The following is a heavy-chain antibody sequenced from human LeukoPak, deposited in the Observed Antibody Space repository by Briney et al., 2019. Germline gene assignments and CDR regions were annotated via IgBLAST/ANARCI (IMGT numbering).Heavy chain of an antibody. CDR2: ISSSSSTI. J-gene: IGHJ3*02. D-gene: IGHD4-11*01. CDR1: GFTFSSYS. CDR3: ARDLRMTTGAFDI. Sequence: GGSLRLSCAASGFTFSSYSMNWVHQAPGKGLEWVSYISSSSSTIYYADSVKGRFTISRDNAKNSLYLQMNSLRAEDTAVYYCARDLRMTTGAFDIWGQGTMVTVSS. V-gene: IGHV3-48*01.